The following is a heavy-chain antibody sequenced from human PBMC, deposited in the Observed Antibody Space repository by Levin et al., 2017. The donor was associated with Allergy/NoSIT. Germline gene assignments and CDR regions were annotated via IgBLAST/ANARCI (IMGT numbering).Heavy chain of an antibody. V-gene: IGHV2-26*01. Sequence: SGPTLVKPTETLTLTCTVSGFSLSNARMGVSWIRQPPGKALEWLAHIFSNDEKSYSTSLKSRLTISKDTSKSQVVLTMTNMDPVDTATYYCARIFNGLSSWYWGSDYYGMDVWGQGTTVTVSS. CDR3: ARIFNGLSSWYWGSDYYGMDV. CDR1: GFSLSNARMG. D-gene: IGHD6-13*01. J-gene: IGHJ6*02. CDR2: IFSNDEK.